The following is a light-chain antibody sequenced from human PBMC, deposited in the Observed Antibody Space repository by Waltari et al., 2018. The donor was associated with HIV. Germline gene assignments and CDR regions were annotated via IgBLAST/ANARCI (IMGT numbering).Light chain of an antibody. Sequence: DIVMTESPGSLAMSLAERATINCKSSHRLLYWSTNQNYLAWYQQKLGQPPKLLIYWASTRESGVPDRFSGSGSGTDFTLTISNLQAEDVAIYYCQQYYDSPLTFGGGTRVEIK. CDR3: QQYYDSPLT. CDR1: HRLLYWSTNQNY. CDR2: WAS. J-gene: IGKJ4*01. V-gene: IGKV4-1*01.